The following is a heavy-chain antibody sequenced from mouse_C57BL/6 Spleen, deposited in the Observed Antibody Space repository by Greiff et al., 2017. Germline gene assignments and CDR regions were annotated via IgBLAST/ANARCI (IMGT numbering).Heavy chain of an antibody. CDR1: GYTFTSYW. Sequence: VQLQQPGAELVKPGASVKLSCKASGYTFTSYWLHWVKQRPGQGLEWIGMIHPNSGSNYYNEKFKSKATLTVYKSSSTAYMQLSSLTSEASSLYYCARDYYGSIGYWGQGTTLTVSS. V-gene: IGHV1-64*01. J-gene: IGHJ2*01. CDR2: IHPNSGSN. CDR3: ARDYYGSIGY. D-gene: IGHD1-1*01.